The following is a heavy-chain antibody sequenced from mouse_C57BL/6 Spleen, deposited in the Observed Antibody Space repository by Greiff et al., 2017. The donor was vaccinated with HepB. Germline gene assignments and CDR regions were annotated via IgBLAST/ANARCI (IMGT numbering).Heavy chain of an antibody. V-gene: IGHV1-59*01. Sequence: QVQLQQPGAELVRPGTSVKLSCKASGYTFTSYWMHWVKQRPGQGLEWIGVIDPSDSYTNYNQKFKGKATLTVDTSSSTAYMQLSSLTSEDSAVYNCARTYYDYDDYAMDYWGQGTSVTVSS. CDR1: GYTFTSYW. CDR2: IDPSDSYT. J-gene: IGHJ4*01. D-gene: IGHD2-4*01. CDR3: ARTYYDYDDYAMDY.